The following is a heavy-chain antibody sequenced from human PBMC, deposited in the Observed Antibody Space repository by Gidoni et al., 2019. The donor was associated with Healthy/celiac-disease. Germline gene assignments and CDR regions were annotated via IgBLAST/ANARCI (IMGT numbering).Heavy chain of an antibody. CDR2: ISGSGGST. V-gene: IGHV3-23*01. CDR3: AKDRTGDWYFDL. D-gene: IGHD7-27*01. CDR1: GFTFSSYA. Sequence: EVQLLESGGGLVQPGGSLRLSCAASGFTFSSYAMSWVRQAPGKGLEWFSAISGSGGSTYYADSVKGRFTISRDNSKNTLYLQMNSLRAEDTAVYYCAKDRTGDWYFDLWGRGTLVTVSS. J-gene: IGHJ2*01.